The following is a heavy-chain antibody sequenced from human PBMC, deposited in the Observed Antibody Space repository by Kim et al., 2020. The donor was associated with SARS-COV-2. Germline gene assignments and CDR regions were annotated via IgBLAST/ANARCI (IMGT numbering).Heavy chain of an antibody. V-gene: IGHV3-11*06. D-gene: IGHD2-2*01. J-gene: IGHJ4*02. CDR3: ARGALMSSTSCYDY. Sequence: GGSLRLSCAASGFTFSDYYMSWIRQAPGKGLEWVSYISSSSSYTNYADSVKGRFTISRDNAKNSLYLQMNSLRAEDTAVYYCARGALMSSTSCYDYWGQGTLVTVSS. CDR2: ISSSSSYT. CDR1: GFTFSDYY.